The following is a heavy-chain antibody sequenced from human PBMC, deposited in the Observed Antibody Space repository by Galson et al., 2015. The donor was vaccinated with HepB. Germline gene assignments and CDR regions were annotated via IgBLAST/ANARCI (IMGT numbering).Heavy chain of an antibody. CDR3: ARRVTAAGISYWYFDL. V-gene: IGHV4-59*08. CDR2: IYYSGST. CDR1: GGSISSYY. Sequence: ETLSLTCTVSGGSISSYYWSWIRQPPGKGLEWIGYIYYSGSTNYNPSLKSRVIISVDTSKNQFSLKLSSMTAADTAVYYCARRVTAAGISYWYFDLWGRGTLVTVSS. D-gene: IGHD6-13*01. J-gene: IGHJ2*01.